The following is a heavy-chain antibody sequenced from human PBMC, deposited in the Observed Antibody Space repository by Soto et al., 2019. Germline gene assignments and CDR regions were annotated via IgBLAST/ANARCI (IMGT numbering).Heavy chain of an antibody. V-gene: IGHV3-13*01. CDR1: GFTFSKYD. D-gene: IGHD6-13*01. CDR3: ASGGWGSSWYEGGSRIDY. CDR2: IGAAGDT. Sequence: EVQLVESGGGLVQPGGSLRLSCAASGFTFSKYDMHWVRQVTGKGLEWVSAIGAAGDTYYPDSVKGRFTIPREKAKNSLYLQMNSLSAEDTAVYYCASGGWGSSWYEGGSRIDYWGQGALVTVSS. J-gene: IGHJ4*02.